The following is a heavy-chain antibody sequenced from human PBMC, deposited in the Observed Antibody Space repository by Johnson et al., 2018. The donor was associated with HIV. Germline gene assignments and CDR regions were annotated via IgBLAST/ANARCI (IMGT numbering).Heavy chain of an antibody. Sequence: QVQLVESGGGLVKPGGSLRLSCAASEFTYSDFYINWIRQPPGKGLEWVSSISATGITLYYADSVKGRITISTDNAKNSLDLQMKSRRPEDTAVYYCGGDIILLDAFYFWGQGTMVTVSS. CDR2: ISATGITL. D-gene: IGHD3-3*01. CDR3: GGDIILLDAFYF. V-gene: IGHV3-11*04. CDR1: EFTYSDFY. J-gene: IGHJ3*01.